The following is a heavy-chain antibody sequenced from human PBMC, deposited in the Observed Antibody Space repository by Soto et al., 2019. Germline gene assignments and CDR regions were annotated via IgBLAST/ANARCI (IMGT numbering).Heavy chain of an antibody. CDR3: AKQQWLAPFDY. CDR1: GVSISSSSYY. D-gene: IGHD6-19*01. V-gene: IGHV4-39*01. Sequence: SETLSLTCTVSGVSISSSSYYWGWIRQPPGKGLEWIGSIYYSGSTYYNPSLKSRVTISVDTSKNQFSLKLSSVTAADTAVYYCAKQQWLAPFDYWGQGTQVTVSS. CDR2: IYYSGST. J-gene: IGHJ4*02.